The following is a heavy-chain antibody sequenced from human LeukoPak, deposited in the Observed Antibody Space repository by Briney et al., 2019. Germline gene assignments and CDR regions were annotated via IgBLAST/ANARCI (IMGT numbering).Heavy chain of an antibody. J-gene: IGHJ6*03. CDR1: GYTFTSYD. CDR3: ARRGECSGGSCYIPYYYYYYCYMDV. Sequence: ASVKVSCKASGYTFTSYDINWVRQATGQGREWMGWMNPNSGNTGYAQKFQGRVTMTTNTYISTAYMELSSLRSEDTAVYYCARRGECSGGSCYIPYYYYYYCYMDVWGKGTTVTVSS. V-gene: IGHV1-8*01. CDR2: MNPNSGNT. D-gene: IGHD2-15*01.